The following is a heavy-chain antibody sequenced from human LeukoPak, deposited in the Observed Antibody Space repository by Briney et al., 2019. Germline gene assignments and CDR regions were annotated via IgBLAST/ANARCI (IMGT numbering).Heavy chain of an antibody. CDR3: AALGYCSSTSCYGRGFDY. CDR1: GYSISSGYY. V-gene: IGHV4-38-2*01. Sequence: SETLSLTCAVSGYSISSGYYWGWIRQPPGKGQEWIGSIYHSGSTYYNPSLKSRVTISVDTSKNQFSLKLSSVTAADTAVYYCAALGYCSSTSCYGRGFDYWGQGTLVTVSS. CDR2: IYHSGST. J-gene: IGHJ4*02. D-gene: IGHD2-2*01.